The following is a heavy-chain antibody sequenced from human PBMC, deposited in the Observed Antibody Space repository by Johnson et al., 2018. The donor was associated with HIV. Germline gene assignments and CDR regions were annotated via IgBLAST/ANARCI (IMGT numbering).Heavy chain of an antibody. CDR1: GFTFSSYA. D-gene: IGHD2-8*02. V-gene: IGHV3-7*03. CDR2: IKQDGSDK. Sequence: VQLVESGGGVVQPGRSLRLSCAASGFTFSSYAMHWVRQAPGKGLEWVANIKQDGSDKHYVDSVKGRFTISRDNAKNSLYLQMNSLRAEDTAVYYCARDELYRRYALTAFDIWGQGTMVTVSS. CDR3: ARDELYRRYALTAFDI. J-gene: IGHJ3*02.